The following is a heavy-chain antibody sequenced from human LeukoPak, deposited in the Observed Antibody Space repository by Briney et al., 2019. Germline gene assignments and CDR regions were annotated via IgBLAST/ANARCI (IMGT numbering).Heavy chain of an antibody. CDR3: AREYYYDSSGYECFDY. Sequence: PGGSLRLSFAASGFTFSSYAMHWVRQAPGKGLEWVAVISYDGSNKYYADSVKGRFTISRDNSKNTLYLQMNSLRAEDTAVYYCAREYYYDSSGYECFDYWGQGTLVTVSS. V-gene: IGHV3-30-3*01. D-gene: IGHD3-22*01. CDR1: GFTFSSYA. CDR2: ISYDGSNK. J-gene: IGHJ4*02.